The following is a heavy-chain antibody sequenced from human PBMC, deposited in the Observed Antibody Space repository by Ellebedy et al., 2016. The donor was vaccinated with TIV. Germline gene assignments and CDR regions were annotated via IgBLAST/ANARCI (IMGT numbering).Heavy chain of an antibody. CDR3: ARDEGESRFLEWLLDY. CDR2: ISSSSSTI. J-gene: IGHJ4*02. D-gene: IGHD3-3*01. V-gene: IGHV3-48*02. Sequence: GESLKISXAASGFTFSSYSMNWVRQAPGKGLEWASYISSSSSTIYYADSVKGRFTISRDNAKNSLYLQMNSLRDEDTAVYYCARDEGESRFLEWLLDYWGQGTLVTVSS. CDR1: GFTFSSYS.